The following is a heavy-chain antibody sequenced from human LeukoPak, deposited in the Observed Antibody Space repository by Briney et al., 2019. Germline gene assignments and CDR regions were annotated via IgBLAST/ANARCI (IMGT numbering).Heavy chain of an antibody. J-gene: IGHJ3*01. CDR3: AREGGGYTYGYNDAFDL. Sequence: PGGSLRLSCAASGFSVSTNYMSWVRQAPAKGLEWVSVIYSGDNTYYADFVKGRFTISRDNSKNTLYLQMNSLRAEDTAVYFCAREGGGYTYGYNDAFDLWGQGTMVTVSS. D-gene: IGHD5-18*01. V-gene: IGHV3-53*01. CDR2: IYSGDNT. CDR1: GFSVSTNY.